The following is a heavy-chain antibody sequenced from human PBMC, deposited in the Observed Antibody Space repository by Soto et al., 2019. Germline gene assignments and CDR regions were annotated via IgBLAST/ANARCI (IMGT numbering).Heavy chain of an antibody. CDR1: GFKFEEYA. J-gene: IGHJ4*02. D-gene: IGHD3-10*01. CDR2: INWNSGSI. Sequence: EVRLVESGGGPAQPGGSLRLSCATSGFKFEEYAMQWVRQGPGKGLEWVSGINWNSGSIDYADSVKGRFTISRDNVKKSLFLQMDSLRTEDTAFYYCVAKESDLLLRFAESIHWGQGTLVTVSS. V-gene: IGHV3-9*01. CDR3: VAKESDLLLRFAESIH.